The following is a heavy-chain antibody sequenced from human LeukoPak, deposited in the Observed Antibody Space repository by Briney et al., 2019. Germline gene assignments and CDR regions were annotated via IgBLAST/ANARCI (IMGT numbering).Heavy chain of an antibody. J-gene: IGHJ5*02. D-gene: IGHD3-22*01. CDR1: GASISSWY. CDR3: ARGKDYYYDSSGYYREDWFDP. CDR2: LYGSGNT. V-gene: IGHV4-59*01. Sequence: PSETLSLTCTVSGASISSWYWSWIRQPPGKGLEWIGYLYGSGNTNYNPSLKSRITMSIDTSKNQFSLELTSVTAADTATYYCARGKDYYYDSSGYYREDWFDPWGQGTLVTVSS.